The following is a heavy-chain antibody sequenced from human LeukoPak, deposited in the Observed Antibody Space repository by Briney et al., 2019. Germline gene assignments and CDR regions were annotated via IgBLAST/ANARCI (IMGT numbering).Heavy chain of an antibody. CDR2: ISGSGGST. V-gene: IGHV3-23*01. CDR3: AKGHSGYGYYNWFDP. D-gene: IGHD5-18*01. J-gene: IGHJ5*02. Sequence: SGGSLRLSCAASGFTFSSYAMSWVRQAPGKGLEWVSAISGSGGSTYYADSVKGGFTISRDNSKNTLYLQMNSLRAEDTAVYYCAKGHSGYGYYNWFDPWGQGTLVTVSS. CDR1: GFTFSSYA.